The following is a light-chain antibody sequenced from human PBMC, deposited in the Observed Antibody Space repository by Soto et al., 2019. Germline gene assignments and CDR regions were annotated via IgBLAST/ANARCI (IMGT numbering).Light chain of an antibody. V-gene: IGLV2-8*01. CDR1: SSDVGGYNY. CDR2: EVS. Sequence: QSVLTQPPSASGSRGQSVTISCTGTSSDVGGYNYVSWYQQHPGKAPKLMIYEVSKRPSGVPDRFSGSKSGNTASLTVSGLQAEDEADYYCSSYGGNNNYVFGTGTKDTVL. CDR3: SSYGGNNNYV. J-gene: IGLJ1*01.